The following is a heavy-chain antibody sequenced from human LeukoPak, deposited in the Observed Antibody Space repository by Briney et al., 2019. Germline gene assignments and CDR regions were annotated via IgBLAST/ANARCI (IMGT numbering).Heavy chain of an antibody. CDR1: GFTFSSYS. J-gene: IGHJ4*02. V-gene: IGHV3-30*18. CDR3: AKEYCSNSVCHSLDY. CDR2: ISYDGSNK. Sequence: PGGSLRPSCAASGFTFSSYSINWVRQAPGKGLEWVAVISYDGSNKYYADSVKGRFTFSRDNSKNTLYLQMNSLRAEDTAVYYCAKEYCSNSVCHSLDYWGQGTLVTVSS. D-gene: IGHD2-8*01.